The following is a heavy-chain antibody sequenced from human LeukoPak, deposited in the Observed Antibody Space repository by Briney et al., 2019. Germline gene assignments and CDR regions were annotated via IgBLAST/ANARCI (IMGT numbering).Heavy chain of an antibody. V-gene: IGHV3-7*01. Sequence: AGSLRLSCAASGFTFSSYWMSWVRQPPGKGLEWVANIKQDGSEKYYVDSVKGRFTISRDNAKKLLYLQMNSLRADDTAVYYCARWGRDIVVVPAASSAFYYHYYMDVWGKGTTVTISS. D-gene: IGHD2-2*01. CDR2: IKQDGSEK. CDR1: GFTFSSYW. CDR3: ARWGRDIVVVPAASSAFYYHYYMDV. J-gene: IGHJ6*03.